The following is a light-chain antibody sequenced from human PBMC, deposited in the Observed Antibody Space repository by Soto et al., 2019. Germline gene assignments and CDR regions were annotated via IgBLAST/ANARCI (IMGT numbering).Light chain of an antibody. CDR2: WAS. V-gene: IGKV4-1*01. CDR1: QSVLYSSNNENY. J-gene: IGKJ4*01. CDR3: QQYYSTPLT. Sequence: DIVMTQSPDSLAVSLGERATINCRSSQSVLYSSNNENYLAWYQQKAGQPPKLLIYWASTRESGVPDRFSGSGSGIDFTLSISSLQAEDVAVYYCQQYYSTPLTFGGGTRVEIK.